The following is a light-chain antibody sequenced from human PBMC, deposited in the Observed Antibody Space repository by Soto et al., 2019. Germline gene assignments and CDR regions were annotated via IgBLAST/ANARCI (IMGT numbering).Light chain of an antibody. Sequence: ALTQPPSASGSPEQSVTISCIGTSSDVGGYNYVSWYQQHPGKAPKLIISEVSKRPSGVPDRFSGSKSGNTASLTVSGLQAEDEADYFCSSYAGSNDLVFGGGTQLTVL. CDR1: SSDVGGYNY. V-gene: IGLV2-8*01. J-gene: IGLJ3*02. CDR2: EVS. CDR3: SSYAGSNDLV.